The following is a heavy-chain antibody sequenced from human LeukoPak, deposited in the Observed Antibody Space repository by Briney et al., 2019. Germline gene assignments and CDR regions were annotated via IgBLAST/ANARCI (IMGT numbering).Heavy chain of an antibody. CDR3: AKDLSSGWYVLDY. CDR1: GFTLSSYG. CDR2: ISYDGSNK. D-gene: IGHD6-19*01. V-gene: IGHV3-30*18. Sequence: GGSLRLPCAASGFTLSSYGMHWVRQAPGEGLEWVAVISYDGSNKYYADSVKGRFNISRDNSKNTLYLQMNSMRAEDTAVYYCAKDLSSGWYVLDYWGQGTLVTVSS. J-gene: IGHJ4*02.